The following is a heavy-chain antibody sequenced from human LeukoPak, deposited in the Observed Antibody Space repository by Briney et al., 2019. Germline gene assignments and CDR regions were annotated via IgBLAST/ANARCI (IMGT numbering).Heavy chain of an antibody. D-gene: IGHD3-10*01. CDR1: GFSITTND. Sequence: GGSLRLSCTASGFSITTNDMNWVRQAPGKGPEWVALIYISGITKYADSVQGRFTISRDSSKSTLYLQMNSLRAEDTAVYYCAKRSPPYWGQGTLVTVSS. CDR3: AKRSPPY. J-gene: IGHJ4*02. CDR2: IYISGIT. V-gene: IGHV3-66*04.